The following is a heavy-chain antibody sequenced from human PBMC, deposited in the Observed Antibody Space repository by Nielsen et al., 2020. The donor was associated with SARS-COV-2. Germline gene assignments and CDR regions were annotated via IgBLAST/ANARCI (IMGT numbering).Heavy chain of an antibody. D-gene: IGHD6-13*01. Sequence: VRQMPGKGLEWVANIKQGGSEKYYVDSVKGRFTISRDNAKNSLYLQMNSLRAEDTAVYYCASLSGSVAAGTRYYYYYMDVWGKGTTVTVSS. CDR2: IKQGGSEK. CDR3: ASLSGSVAAGTRYYYYYMDV. J-gene: IGHJ6*03. V-gene: IGHV3-7*05.